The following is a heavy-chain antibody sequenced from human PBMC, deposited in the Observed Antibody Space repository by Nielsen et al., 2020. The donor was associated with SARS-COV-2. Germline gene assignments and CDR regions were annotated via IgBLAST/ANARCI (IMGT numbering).Heavy chain of an antibody. Sequence: GESLKISCAASGFTFSDYYMSWIRQAPGKGLEWVSYISSSSSYTNYADSVKGRFTISRDNAKNSLYLQMNSLRAEDTAVYYCARVAYGSGSYTFDYWGQGTLVTVSS. D-gene: IGHD3-10*01. CDR2: ISSSSSYT. V-gene: IGHV3-11*06. CDR1: GFTFSDYY. CDR3: ARVAYGSGSYTFDY. J-gene: IGHJ4*02.